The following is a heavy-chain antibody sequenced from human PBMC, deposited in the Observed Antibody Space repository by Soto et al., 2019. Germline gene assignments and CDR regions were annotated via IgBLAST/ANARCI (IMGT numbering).Heavy chain of an antibody. CDR3: ARYGYSYSMRFFDK. CDR2: MYNSGST. V-gene: IGHV4-38-2*01. Sequence: PSETLSLTCAVSGHSISSGFYYWGWIRQPPGKGLEWIGSMYNSGSTYYNPSLKSRVTMSVDTSKNQLSLKLTSLTAADTAVYYCARYGYSYSMRFFDKWGQGTRVTVSS. J-gene: IGHJ4*02. D-gene: IGHD5-18*01. CDR1: GHSISSGFYY.